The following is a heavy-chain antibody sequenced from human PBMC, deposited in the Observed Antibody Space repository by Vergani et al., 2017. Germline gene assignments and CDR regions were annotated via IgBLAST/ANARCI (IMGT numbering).Heavy chain of an antibody. D-gene: IGHD2-15*01. J-gene: IGHJ4*02. CDR1: GFTFSSYW. CDR3: ARGRRLGYCSGGSCYPGY. Sequence: EVQLVESGGGLVQPGGSLRLSCAASGFTFSSYWMHWVRQAPGKGLVWVSRINSDGSSTSYADSVKGRFTISRDNAKNTLYLQMNSLRAEDTAVYYCARGRRLGYCSGGSCYPGYWGKGTLVTVSS. V-gene: IGHV3-74*01. CDR2: INSDGSST.